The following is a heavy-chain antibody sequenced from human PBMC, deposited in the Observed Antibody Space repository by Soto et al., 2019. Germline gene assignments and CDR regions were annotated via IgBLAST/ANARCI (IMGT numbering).Heavy chain of an antibody. D-gene: IGHD3-22*01. Sequence: QAQLVQSGAEVKKPGASVRVSCKASGYTFNSYGISWVRQAPGQGLEWLGWISPYNDDTKYAQRLQGRVTMSTDTSSRTAYMHLRSLRSDDTAVYFCARGGYYDSSGSRNYHYYGMDVWGQGTTVTVSS. V-gene: IGHV1-18*01. CDR3: ARGGYYDSSGSRNYHYYGMDV. CDR1: GYTFNSYG. CDR2: ISPYNDDT. J-gene: IGHJ6*02.